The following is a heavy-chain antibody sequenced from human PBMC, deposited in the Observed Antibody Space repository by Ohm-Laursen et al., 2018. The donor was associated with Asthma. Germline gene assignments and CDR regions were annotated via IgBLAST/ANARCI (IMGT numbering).Heavy chain of an antibody. CDR3: TKALFEPTGP. V-gene: IGHV3-33*06. J-gene: IGHJ5*02. Sequence: SLRLSCAASGFAFNSYSMNWVRQAPGKGLEWVAVIWYDGSHKFYTDSVKGRFTISRDNTKNTLYLQMNRLRADDTAVYYCTKALFEPTGPWGQGTLVTVSS. CDR1: GFAFNSYS. CDR2: IWYDGSHK.